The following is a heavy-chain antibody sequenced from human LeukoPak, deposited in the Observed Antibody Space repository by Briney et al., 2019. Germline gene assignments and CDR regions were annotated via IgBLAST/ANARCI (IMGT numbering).Heavy chain of an antibody. CDR3: ARAAMTTVVTLGCFDP. Sequence: PSETLSLTCAVYGGSFSGYYWSWIRQPPGKGLEWIGEINHSGSTNYNPSLKSRVTISVDRSKNQFSLKLSSVTAADTAVYCCARAAMTTVVTLGCFDPWGQGTLVTVSS. V-gene: IGHV4-34*01. CDR1: GGSFSGYY. J-gene: IGHJ5*02. D-gene: IGHD4-23*01. CDR2: INHSGST.